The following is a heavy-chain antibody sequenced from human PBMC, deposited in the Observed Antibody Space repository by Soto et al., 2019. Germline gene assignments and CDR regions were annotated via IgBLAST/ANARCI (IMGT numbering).Heavy chain of an antibody. D-gene: IGHD3-22*01. V-gene: IGHV4-31*03. J-gene: IGHJ3*02. CDR1: GGSISSGGYY. CDR3: ARDRGGHYDSSGYYYASGAFDI. CDR2: IYYSGST. Sequence: SETLSLTCTVSGGSISSGGYYWSWIRQHPGKGLEWIGYIYYSGSTYYNPSLKSRVTISVDTSKNQFSLKLSSVTAADTAVYYCARDRGGHYDSSGYYYASGAFDIWGQGTMVTVSS.